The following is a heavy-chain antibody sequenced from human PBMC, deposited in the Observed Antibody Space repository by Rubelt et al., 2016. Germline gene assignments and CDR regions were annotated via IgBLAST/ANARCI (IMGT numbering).Heavy chain of an antibody. V-gene: IGHV3-23*01. D-gene: IGHD3-22*01. J-gene: IGHJ4*02. CDR2: ISGSRGST. Sequence: GKGPEWVSVISGSRGSTYYADSVKGRFTISRDNSKDTLYLQMNSLRVEDTAVYYCAKGHVDSSGYYSTSYYFDYWGQGTLVTVSS. CDR3: AKGHVDSSGYYSTSYYFDY.